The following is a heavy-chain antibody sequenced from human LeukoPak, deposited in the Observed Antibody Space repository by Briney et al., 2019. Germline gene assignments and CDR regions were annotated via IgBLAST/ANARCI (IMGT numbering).Heavy chain of an antibody. CDR1: GYSISSGYF. Sequence: PSETLSLTCIVSGYSISSGYFWGWIRQPPGKGLEWIGNIHHSGSTYYNPSLKSRVTISVDTSKNQLSLKLSSVTAADTAVYYCARASTYCGGDCYSGGYFDYWGQGTLVTVSS. D-gene: IGHD2-21*02. V-gene: IGHV4-38-2*02. CDR2: IHHSGST. J-gene: IGHJ4*02. CDR3: ARASTYCGGDCYSGGYFDY.